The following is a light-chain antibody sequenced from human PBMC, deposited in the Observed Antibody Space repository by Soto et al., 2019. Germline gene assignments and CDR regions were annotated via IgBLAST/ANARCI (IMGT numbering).Light chain of an antibody. CDR1: SSDVGGYSY. V-gene: IGLV2-14*01. Sequence: QSALTQPASVSGSPGQSIAISCTGTSSDVGGYSYVSWYQQQPGKAPKLVISDVSNRPSGVSDRFSGSKSGNTASLTISGLQTEDEADYYCASYTTSSTYFFGTGTKVTVL. CDR2: DVS. CDR3: ASYTTSSTYF. J-gene: IGLJ1*01.